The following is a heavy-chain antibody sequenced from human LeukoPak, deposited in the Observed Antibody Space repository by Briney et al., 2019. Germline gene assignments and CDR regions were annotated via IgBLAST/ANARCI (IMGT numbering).Heavy chain of an antibody. D-gene: IGHD3-16*01. CDR2: IAGGGEYT. Sequence: GGTLRLSCAASRFTFSTYVMTWVRQAPGKGLEWVSGIAGGGEYTYYADSVKGRFTISGDNSNNTLFLQMNSLRAEDTAVYYCVKGGWCDDWGQGTLVTVSS. CDR1: RFTFSTYV. V-gene: IGHV3-23*01. J-gene: IGHJ5*02. CDR3: VKGGWCDD.